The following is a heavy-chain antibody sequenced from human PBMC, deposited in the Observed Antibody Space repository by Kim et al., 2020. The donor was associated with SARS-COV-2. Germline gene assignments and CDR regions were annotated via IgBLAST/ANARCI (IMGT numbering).Heavy chain of an antibody. J-gene: IGHJ3*02. V-gene: IGHV3-53*01. CDR2: IYSGGST. CDR3: ARVHAMTWIQLWQTGGAFDI. Sequence: GGSLRLSCAASGFTVSSNYMSWVRQAPGKGLEWVSVIYSGGSTYYADSVKGQFTISRDNSKNTLYLQMNSLRAEDTAVYYCARVHAMTWIQLWQTGGAFDIWGQGTMVTVSS. CDR1: GFTVSSNY. D-gene: IGHD5-18*01.